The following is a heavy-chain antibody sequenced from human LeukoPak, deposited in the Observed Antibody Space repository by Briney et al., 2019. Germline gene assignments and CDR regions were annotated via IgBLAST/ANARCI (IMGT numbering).Heavy chain of an antibody. J-gene: IGHJ3*02. CDR3: ARNGYGSDAFDI. Sequence: GGSLRLSCAASGFTFSSYGMHWVRQAPGKGLEWVAVISYDGSNKYYADSVKGRFTISRDNSKNTLYLQMNSLRAEDTAVYYCARNGYGSDAFDIWGQGTMVTVSS. V-gene: IGHV3-30*03. CDR2: ISYDGSNK. D-gene: IGHD3-10*01. CDR1: GFTFSSYG.